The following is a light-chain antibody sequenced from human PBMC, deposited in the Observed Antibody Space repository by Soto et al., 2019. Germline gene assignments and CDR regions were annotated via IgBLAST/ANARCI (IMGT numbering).Light chain of an antibody. J-gene: IGLJ1*01. CDR1: NIGGIS. V-gene: IGLV3-21*02. CDR3: QVWDSSSDHFV. Sequence: SYELIQPPSVSAAPGQTARITCGGGNIGGISVHWHPQKPGPAPAFVVPDDTDRPSGIPERFSGSKYGNTAALTSSWVEAGDEADYYCQVWDSSSDHFVFGTGTKVTVL. CDR2: DDT.